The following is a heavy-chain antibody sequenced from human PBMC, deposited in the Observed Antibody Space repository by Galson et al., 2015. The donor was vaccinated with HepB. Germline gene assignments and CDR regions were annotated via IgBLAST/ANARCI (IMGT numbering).Heavy chain of an antibody. CDR3: AKERGILPGEDIVVVVAAIANFDY. Sequence: SLRLSCAASGFTFSSYAMSWVRQAPGKGLEWVSAISGSGGSTYYADSVKGRFTISRDNSKNTLYLQMNSLRAEDTAVYYCAKERGILPGEDIVVVVAAIANFDYWGQGTLVTVSS. CDR1: GFTFSSYA. V-gene: IGHV3-23*01. J-gene: IGHJ4*02. D-gene: IGHD2-15*01. CDR2: ISGSGGST.